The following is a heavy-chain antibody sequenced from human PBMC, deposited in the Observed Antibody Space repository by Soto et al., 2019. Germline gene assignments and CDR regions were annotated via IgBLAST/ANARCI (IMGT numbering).Heavy chain of an antibody. CDR1: GGSISSSSYY. D-gene: IGHD2-2*01. V-gene: IGHV4-39*07. Sequence: SETLSLTCTVSGGSISSSSYYWGWIRQPPGKGLEWIGSIYYSGSTYYNPSLKSRVTISVDTSKNQFSLKLSSVTAADTAVYSCARDLASGVPAASYYGMEGWGQGTTITV. CDR2: IYYSGST. CDR3: ARDLASGVPAASYYGMEG. J-gene: IGHJ6*01.